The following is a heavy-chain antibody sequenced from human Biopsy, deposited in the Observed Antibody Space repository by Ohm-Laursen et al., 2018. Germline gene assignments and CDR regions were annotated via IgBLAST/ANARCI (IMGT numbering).Heavy chain of an antibody. Sequence: ASSVKVSCKTSGYPFTFYEINWVRQATGQGLEWLGWRNPDSGNTGSAQKFHDRVTMTMNTPINTAYLELSSLRSEDTAVYYCARFDNGFDKWGQGTLVTVSS. CDR3: ARFDNGFDK. V-gene: IGHV1-8*01. J-gene: IGHJ4*02. CDR1: GYPFTFYE. CDR2: RNPDSGNT. D-gene: IGHD2-8*01.